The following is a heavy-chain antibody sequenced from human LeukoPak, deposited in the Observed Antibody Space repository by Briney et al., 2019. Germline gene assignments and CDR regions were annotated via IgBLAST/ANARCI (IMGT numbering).Heavy chain of an antibody. CDR1: GGSLSGYN. V-gene: IGHV4-34*01. CDR3: ARVDVGGIDY. J-gene: IGHJ4*02. Sequence: TSETLSLTCAVSGGSLSGYNSSWTCNPPGKGLEWIGQINHSGSTNYNPSLKSRVTISVDTSKNHFSLKLSSVTAAYTAVYYCARVDVGGIDYWGQGNLGTVSS. CDR2: INHSGST. D-gene: IGHD3-16*01.